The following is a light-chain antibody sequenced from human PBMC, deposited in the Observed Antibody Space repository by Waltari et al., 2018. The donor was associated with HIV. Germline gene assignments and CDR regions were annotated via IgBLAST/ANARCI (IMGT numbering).Light chain of an antibody. Sequence: QSDLTQPPSVSGAPGQRVTISCSGVSAGYDVHWYQQLPRTAPKLLIYGNSNRPSGVPDRFSGSKSGPLASLAITGLQAEDEADYYCQSYDSSLSSSVFGGGTRLTVL. CDR3: QSYDSSLSSSV. CDR1: SAGYD. CDR2: GNS. J-gene: IGLJ2*01. V-gene: IGLV1-40*01.